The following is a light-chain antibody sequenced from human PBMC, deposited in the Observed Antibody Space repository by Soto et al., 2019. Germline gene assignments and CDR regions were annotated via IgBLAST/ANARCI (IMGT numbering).Light chain of an antibody. CDR2: EVG. CDR3: YPFTSGNTLYV. V-gene: IGLV2-14*01. Sequence: QSALAQPASVSLSPGQSITISCTGTTSDVGGYDYVSWYQQHPGQAPKLLIYEVGNRPSGVSHRFSGSKSGNTASLSISGLQAEDEADYYCYPFTSGNTLYVFGTGTKVTVL. J-gene: IGLJ1*01. CDR1: TSDVGGYDY.